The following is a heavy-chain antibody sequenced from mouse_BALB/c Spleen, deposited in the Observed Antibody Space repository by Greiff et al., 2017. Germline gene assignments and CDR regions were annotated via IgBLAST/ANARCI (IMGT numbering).Heavy chain of an antibody. CDR3: ARGGGDY. CDR1: GFTFSDYG. J-gene: IGHJ2*01. V-gene: IGHV5-15*02. CDR2: ISNLAYSI. Sequence: EVQGVESGGGLVQPGGSRKLSCAASGFTFSDYGMAWVRQAPGKGPEWVAFISNLAYSIYYADTVTGRFTISRENAKNTLYLEMSSLRSEDTAMYYCARGGGDYWGQGTTLTVSS.